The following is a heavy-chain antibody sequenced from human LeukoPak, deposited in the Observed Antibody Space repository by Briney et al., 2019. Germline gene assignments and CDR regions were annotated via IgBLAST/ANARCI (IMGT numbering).Heavy chain of an antibody. V-gene: IGHV1-3*01. CDR3: ASGSGYDPVDY. CDR1: GYTFTSYA. Sequence: ASVKVSCKASGYTFTSYAMHWVRQAPGQRLEWMGRINAGNGNTKYSQKFQGRVTITRDTSASTGYMGLSSLRSEDTAVYYCASGSGYDPVDYWGQGTLVTVSS. D-gene: IGHD5-12*01. J-gene: IGHJ4*02. CDR2: INAGNGNT.